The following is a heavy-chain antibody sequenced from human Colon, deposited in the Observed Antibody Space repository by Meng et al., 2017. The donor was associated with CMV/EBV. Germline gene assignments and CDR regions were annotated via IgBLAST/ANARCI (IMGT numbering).Heavy chain of an antibody. CDR2: INEDGSEK. V-gene: IGHV3-7*01. J-gene: IGHJ3*02. CDR1: GFIFNSYW. Sequence: GGSLRLSCAASGFIFNSYWMSWVRQAPGRGLELVAHINEDGSEKYFVGSVKGRFTISRDNAKNSLYLQMNSLRAEDTAVYYCARDPFIKAFDIWGQGTMVTVSS. CDR3: ARDPFIKAFDI.